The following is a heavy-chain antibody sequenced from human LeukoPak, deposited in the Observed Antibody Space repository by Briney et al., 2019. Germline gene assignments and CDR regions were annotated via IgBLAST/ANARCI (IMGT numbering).Heavy chain of an antibody. CDR2: IFYSGST. CDR1: GGSINNYY. V-gene: IGHV4-59*01. D-gene: IGHD2-21*02. Sequence: SETLSLTCTVSGGSINNYYWSWIRQPPGKGLEWIGHIFYSGSTNYNPSLKSRVTISLVMSKNQISLKLSSVTTADTAMYYCARTDDAFHIWGHGTTVTVSS. CDR3: ARTDDAFHI. J-gene: IGHJ3*02.